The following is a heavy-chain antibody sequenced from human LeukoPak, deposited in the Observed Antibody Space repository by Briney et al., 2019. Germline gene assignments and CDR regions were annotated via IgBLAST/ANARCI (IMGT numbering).Heavy chain of an antibody. CDR1: GFSFSGHW. D-gene: IGHD3-22*01. V-gene: IGHV3-74*01. CDR3: ARDTLPFHYDSSGYYGY. CDR2: ISPTGSTT. Sequence: PGGSLRLSCTASGFSFSGHWMHWARQLPGKGLVWVSRISPTGSTTSYADSVKGRFTVSRDNAKNTLYLQVNNLRAEDTAVYYCARDTLPFHYDSSGYYGYWGQGTLVTVSS. J-gene: IGHJ4*02.